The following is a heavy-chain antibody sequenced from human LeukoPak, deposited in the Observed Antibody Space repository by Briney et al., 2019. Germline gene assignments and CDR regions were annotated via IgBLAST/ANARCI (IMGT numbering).Heavy chain of an antibody. CDR1: GFTFSSYS. CDR3: ARDTRMYYYDSSGYYYDY. Sequence: GGSLRLSCAASGFTFSSYSMNWVRQAPGKGLEWVSSISSSSSYIYYADSVKGRFTISRDTAKNSLYLQMNSLRAEDTAVYYCARDTRMYYYDSSGYYYDYWGQGTLVTVSS. CDR2: ISSSSSYI. J-gene: IGHJ4*02. D-gene: IGHD3-22*01. V-gene: IGHV3-21*01.